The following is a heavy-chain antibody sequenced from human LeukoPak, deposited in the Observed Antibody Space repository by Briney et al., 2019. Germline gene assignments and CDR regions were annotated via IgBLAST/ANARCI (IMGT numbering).Heavy chain of an antibody. D-gene: IGHD6-19*01. CDR1: GFTFSSYA. CDR3: VRAEGQWLVRALFDY. J-gene: IGHJ4*02. Sequence: PGGSLRLSCAASGFTFSSYAMSWVRQAPGKGLEWVSTISDSGRGTYFTDSVKGRFTISRDNSKSTLYLQMNSLRVEDTAVYYCVRAEGQWLVRALFDYWGQGTLVTVSS. CDR2: ISDSGRGT. V-gene: IGHV3-23*01.